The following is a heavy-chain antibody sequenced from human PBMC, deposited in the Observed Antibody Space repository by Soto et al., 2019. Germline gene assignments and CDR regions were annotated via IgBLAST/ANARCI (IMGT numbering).Heavy chain of an antibody. V-gene: IGHV4-34*01. CDR1: GGSFSGYY. CDR3: ARGIAVAGSDWFDP. CDR2: INHSGST. J-gene: IGHJ5*02. Sequence: SETLSLTCAVYGGSFSGYYWSWIRQPPGKGLEWIGEINHSGSTNYNPALKSRVTISVDTSKNQFSLKLSSVTAADTAVYYCARGIAVAGSDWFDPWGQGTLVTVSS. D-gene: IGHD6-19*01.